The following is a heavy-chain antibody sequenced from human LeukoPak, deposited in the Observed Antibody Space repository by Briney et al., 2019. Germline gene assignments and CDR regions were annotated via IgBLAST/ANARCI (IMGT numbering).Heavy chain of an antibody. D-gene: IGHD6-19*01. CDR3: ARDSGAVAGTEYFQH. V-gene: IGHV1-69*04. Sequence: ASVKVSCKASGYTFTSYYMHWVRQAPGQGLEWMGRIIPILGIANYAQKFQGRVTITADKSTSTAYMELSSLRSEDTAVYYCARDSGAVAGTEYFQHWGQGTLVTVSS. CDR2: IIPILGIA. CDR1: GYTFTSYY. J-gene: IGHJ1*01.